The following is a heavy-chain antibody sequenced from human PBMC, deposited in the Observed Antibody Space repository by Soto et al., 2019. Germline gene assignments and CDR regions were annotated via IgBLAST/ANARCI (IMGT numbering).Heavy chain of an antibody. CDR1: GYTFTSYG. CDR2: ISAYNENT. J-gene: IGHJ4*02. V-gene: IGHV1-18*01. CDR3: ARAVAVPADFYY. Sequence: ASVKVSCKASGYTFTSYGISWVRQAPGQRLEWMGWISAYNENTNYAQKLQGRVTMTTDTSATTAYMELSSLISEDTSVYYCARAVAVPADFYYWGQGTLVTVSS. D-gene: IGHD6-19*01.